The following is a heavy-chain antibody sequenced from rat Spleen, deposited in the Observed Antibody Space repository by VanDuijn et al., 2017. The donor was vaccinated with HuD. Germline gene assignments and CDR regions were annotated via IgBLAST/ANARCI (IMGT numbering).Heavy chain of an antibody. CDR3: TREGHTMGITNY. CDR2: ISSGGST. CDR1: GFSLTSNG. Sequence: QVQLKESGPGLVQPSQTLSLTCTVSGFSLTSNGVSWVRQPPGKGLEWIAAISSGGSTYYNSALKSRLSISRDTSKSQVFLKMNSLQTEDTAIYFCTREGHTMGITNYWGQGVMVTVSS. V-gene: IGHV2S12*01. D-gene: IGHD1-9*01. J-gene: IGHJ2*01.